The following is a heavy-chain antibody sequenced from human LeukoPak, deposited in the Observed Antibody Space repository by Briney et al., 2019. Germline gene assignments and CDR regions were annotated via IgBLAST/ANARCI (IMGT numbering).Heavy chain of an antibody. D-gene: IGHD3-10*01. Sequence: ASVKVSCKASGYPFTAYYMHWVRQAPRHGLEWMGWISAYNGNTNYAQKLQGRVTMTTDTSTSTAYMELRSLRSDDTAVYYCARERMGPYGSEDYWGQGTLVTVSS. CDR1: GYPFTAYY. CDR2: ISAYNGNT. CDR3: ARERMGPYGSEDY. V-gene: IGHV1-18*01. J-gene: IGHJ4*02.